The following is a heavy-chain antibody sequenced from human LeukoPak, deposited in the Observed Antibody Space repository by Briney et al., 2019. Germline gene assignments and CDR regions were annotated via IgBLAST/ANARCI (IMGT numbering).Heavy chain of an antibody. CDR2: MNPTSGNT. J-gene: IGHJ6*02. CDR1: GYTFTRYD. CDR3: ARYYYDSSGYFLYYYYGMDV. D-gene: IGHD3-22*01. V-gene: IGHV1-8*01. Sequence: ASVKVSCKASGYTFTRYDINWVRQATGQGLECMGWMNPTSGNTGYAQKFQGRVTMTRNTSISTAYMELSSLRSEDTAVYYCARYYYDSSGYFLYYYYGMDVWGQGTTVTVSS.